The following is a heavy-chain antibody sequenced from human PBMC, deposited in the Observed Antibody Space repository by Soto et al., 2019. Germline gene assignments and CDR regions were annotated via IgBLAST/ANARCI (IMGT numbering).Heavy chain of an antibody. D-gene: IGHD4-4*01. CDR3: AKKYSHTDY. CDR1: GFTFSSYS. Sequence: GGSLRLSCAASGFTFSSYSMNWVRQAPGKGLEWVSYISSSSSTIYYADSVKGRFTISRDNSKNTLYLQMNSLRAEDTAVYYCAKKYSHTDYWGQGTLVTVSS. CDR2: ISSSSSTI. V-gene: IGHV3-48*01. J-gene: IGHJ4*02.